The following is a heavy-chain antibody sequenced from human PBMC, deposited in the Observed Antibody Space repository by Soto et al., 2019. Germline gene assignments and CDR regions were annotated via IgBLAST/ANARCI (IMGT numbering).Heavy chain of an antibody. CDR3: AYLGGLLWFGDLRDAFDI. CDR1: GFTFSSYA. Sequence: GGSLRLSCAASGFTFSSYAMHWVRQAPGKGLEWVAVISYDGSNKYYADSVKGRFTISRDNSKNTLYLQMNSLRAEDTAVYSCAYLGGLLWFGDLRDAFDIWGQGTMVTVSS. V-gene: IGHV3-30-3*01. CDR2: ISYDGSNK. D-gene: IGHD3-10*01. J-gene: IGHJ3*02.